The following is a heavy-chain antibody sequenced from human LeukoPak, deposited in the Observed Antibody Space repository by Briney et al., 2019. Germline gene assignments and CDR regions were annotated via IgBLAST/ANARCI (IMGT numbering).Heavy chain of an antibody. CDR2: INHSGSI. J-gene: IGHJ4*02. V-gene: IGHV4-34*01. D-gene: IGHD3-10*01. Sequence: SETLSLTCAVYGGSFSGYYWNWIRQPPGKGLEWIGEINHSGSINYNSSLKSRVTISVDTSKNQFSLKLSSVTAADTAVYYCARDVDGSVDYWGQGTLVTVSS. CDR3: ARDVDGSVDY. CDR1: GGSFSGYY.